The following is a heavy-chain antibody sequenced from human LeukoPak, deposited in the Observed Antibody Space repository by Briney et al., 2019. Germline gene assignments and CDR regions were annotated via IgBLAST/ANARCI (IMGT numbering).Heavy chain of an antibody. Sequence: PWASVRVSCKASGYTFTGYYIHWVRQATGQGLEWMGWMNPNTGNTGYAQKFQGRVTMTRDTSISTAYMELSSLRSDDTAVYYCARKFLGSRGYYFDYWGQGTLVTVSS. D-gene: IGHD3-10*01. CDR1: GYTFTGYY. J-gene: IGHJ4*02. CDR2: MNPNTGNT. V-gene: IGHV1-8*02. CDR3: ARKFLGSRGYYFDY.